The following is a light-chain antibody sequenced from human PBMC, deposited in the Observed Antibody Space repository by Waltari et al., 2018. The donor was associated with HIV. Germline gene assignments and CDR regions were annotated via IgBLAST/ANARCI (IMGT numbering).Light chain of an antibody. J-gene: IGKJ1*01. V-gene: IGKV3-15*01. CDR1: HNIDNN. CDR2: GPS. CDR3: YQHHGWPRT. Sequence: EIVLTQSTATLSVSPGERASLSCTSSHNIDNNLAWYQQKPGQAPRLVIYGPSTRATGIPARFSGSGSGREFTLTISSLQSEDFAVYYCYQHHGWPRTFGRGTKVEVK.